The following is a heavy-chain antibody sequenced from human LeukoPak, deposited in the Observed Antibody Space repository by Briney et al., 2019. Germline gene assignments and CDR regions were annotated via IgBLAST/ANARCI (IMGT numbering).Heavy chain of an antibody. CDR2: IYTSGST. D-gene: IGHD2-2*01. V-gene: IGHV4-4*07. CDR1: GGSISSYY. J-gene: IGHJ6*02. CDR3: ARGCSSTSCWLRMDV. Sequence: KPSETLSLTCTVSGGSISSYYWSWIRQPAGKGLEWIGRIYTSGSTSYNPSLKSRVTMSIDTSKNQFSLKLSSLTAADTAVYYCARGCSSTSCWLRMDVWGQGTTVTVSS.